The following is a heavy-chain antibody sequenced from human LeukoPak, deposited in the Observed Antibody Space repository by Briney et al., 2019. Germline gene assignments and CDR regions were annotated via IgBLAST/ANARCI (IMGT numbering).Heavy chain of an antibody. J-gene: IGHJ3*02. CDR2: IVPIFGTA. CDR1: GGTFSSYA. D-gene: IGHD3-10*01. CDR3: ARAGVNTGSYYNEPAGAYFDAFDI. V-gene: IGHV1-69*01. Sequence: SVKVSCKASGGTFSSYAISWVRQAPGQGLEWMGGIVPIFGTANYAQKFQGRVTITADESTSTAYMELSSLRSEDTAVYYCARAGVNTGSYYNEPAGAYFDAFDIWGQGTMVTVSS.